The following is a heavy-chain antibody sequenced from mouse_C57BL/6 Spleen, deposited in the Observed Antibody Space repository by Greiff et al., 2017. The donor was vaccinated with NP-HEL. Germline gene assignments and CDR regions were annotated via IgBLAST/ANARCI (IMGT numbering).Heavy chain of an antibody. CDR3: ARKRAYAMDY. CDR2: IYPRSGYP. CDR1: GYTFTSSG. Sequence: VKLLESGAELARPGASVKLSCKASGYTFTSSGLSWVKQRTGQGLEWIGEIYPRSGYPYYNEKFKGKATLTADQSSSTAYIELRSLTSEDSAVYFCARKRAYAMDYWGQGTSVTVSS. V-gene: IGHV1-81*01. D-gene: IGHD3-3*01. J-gene: IGHJ4*01.